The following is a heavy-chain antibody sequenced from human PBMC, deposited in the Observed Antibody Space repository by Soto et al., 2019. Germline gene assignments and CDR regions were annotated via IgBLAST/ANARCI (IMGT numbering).Heavy chain of an antibody. CDR3: AKGSNTAKVDS. Sequence: PSETLSLTCSVSGASIYNGGYFWSWIRQSPGKVLEWIVHIHNSGSPYNNPSLKSRVTISSDTSNNQFSLKLTSVTSAYTAVYYCAKGSNTAKVDSWGQGTLVTVSS. CDR2: IHNSGSP. CDR1: GASIYNGGYF. J-gene: IGHJ4*02. D-gene: IGHD4-17*01. V-gene: IGHV4-30-4*01.